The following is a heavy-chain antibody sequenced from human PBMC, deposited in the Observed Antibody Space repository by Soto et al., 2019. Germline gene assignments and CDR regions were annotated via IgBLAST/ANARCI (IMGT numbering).Heavy chain of an antibody. CDR1: GYTFTDYY. V-gene: IGHV1-2*02. CDR2: INPNNGDT. CDR3: AREDITGNRIHYNYYGMDV. Sequence: ASVKVSCKASGYTFTDYYMHWVRQAPGQGLEWMGWINPNNGDTNYAQKFQGRVTMTRDTSTSTAFMELSRLTSDDTAVYYCAREDITGNRIHYNYYGMDVWGQGTTVTVSS. D-gene: IGHD1-20*01. J-gene: IGHJ6*02.